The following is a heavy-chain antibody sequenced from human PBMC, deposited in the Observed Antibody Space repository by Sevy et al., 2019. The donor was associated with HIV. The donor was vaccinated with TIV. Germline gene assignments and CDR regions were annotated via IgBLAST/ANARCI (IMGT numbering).Heavy chain of an antibody. CDR2: IHSSGSA. J-gene: IGHJ5*02. V-gene: IGHV4-59*08. Sequence: SETLSLTCAVSGGSIGSFDWSWIRQPPGKGLEWIGYIHSSGSANYNPSLKSRVTISVDTSKNQFSLKLNSVTAADTAVYYCASVGHSTSRDFDPWGQGTLVTVSS. D-gene: IGHD2-2*01. CDR1: GGSIGSFD. CDR3: ASVGHSTSRDFDP.